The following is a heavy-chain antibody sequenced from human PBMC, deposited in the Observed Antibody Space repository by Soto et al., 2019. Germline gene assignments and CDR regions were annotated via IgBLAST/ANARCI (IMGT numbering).Heavy chain of an antibody. CDR1: SFTFSIAS. J-gene: IGHJ4*02. Sequence: LXLSGAASSFTFSIASMNWVHQAPGKGLEWVSSISSSSSYIYYADSVKGRFTISRDNAKNSLYLQMNSLRAEDTAVYYCASWVRYSNYDDWGQGTLVTVSS. CDR2: ISSSSSYI. D-gene: IGHD4-4*01. V-gene: IGHV3-21*01. CDR3: ASWVRYSNYDD.